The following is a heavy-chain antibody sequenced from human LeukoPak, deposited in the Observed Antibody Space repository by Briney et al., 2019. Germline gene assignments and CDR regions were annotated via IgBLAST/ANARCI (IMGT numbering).Heavy chain of an antibody. CDR3: AKDRANWAIDD. Sequence: GESLRLSCVASGFTFTDHPMNWVRQAPGKGLEWISYIGGDGIAFYADSVKGRFTASRDDARKSMYLQMNSLRVEDTAVYYCAKDRANWAIDDWGQGTQVTVSS. J-gene: IGHJ4*02. CDR1: GFTFTDHP. CDR2: IGGDGIA. D-gene: IGHD3-16*01. V-gene: IGHV3-69-1*01.